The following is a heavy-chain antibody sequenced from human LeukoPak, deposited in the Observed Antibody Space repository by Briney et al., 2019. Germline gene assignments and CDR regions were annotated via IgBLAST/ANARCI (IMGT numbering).Heavy chain of an antibody. Sequence: GGSLRLSCAASGFTFSNYAVSWVRQAPGKGLEWVSGISGGGTTYYVDSVKGRFTTSRDNPKNTLYLQMNSLRVEDTAVYYCAKGWTARTLPIAFDIWGQGTMVTVSS. D-gene: IGHD3/OR15-3a*01. V-gene: IGHV3-23*01. CDR2: ISGGGTT. CDR1: GFTFSNYA. J-gene: IGHJ3*02. CDR3: AKGWTARTLPIAFDI.